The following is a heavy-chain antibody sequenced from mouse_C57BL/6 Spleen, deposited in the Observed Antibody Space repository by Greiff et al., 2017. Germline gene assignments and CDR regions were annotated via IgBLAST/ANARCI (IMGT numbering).Heavy chain of an antibody. J-gene: IGHJ4*01. V-gene: IGHV2-2*01. CDR2: IWSGGST. D-gene: IGHD1-1*01. CDR1: GFSLTSYG. CDR3: ARNYGSSYEGAMDY. Sequence: VKLMESGPGLVQPSQSLSITCTVSGFSLTSYGVHWVRQSPGKGLEWLGVIWSGGSTDYNAAFISRLSISKDNSKSQVFFKMNSLQADDTAIYYCARNYGSSYEGAMDYWGQGTSVTVSS.